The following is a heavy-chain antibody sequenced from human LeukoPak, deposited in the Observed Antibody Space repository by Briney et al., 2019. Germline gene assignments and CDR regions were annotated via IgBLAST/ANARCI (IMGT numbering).Heavy chain of an antibody. CDR2: IIPIFGTA. D-gene: IGHD5-24*01. CDR1: GGTFSSYA. Sequence: SVKVSCKASGGTFSSYAISWVRQAPGQGLEWMGGIIPIFGTANYAQKFQGRVTITADESTSTVYMELSSLRSEDTAVYYCARGCRDGYNWACSGWANFDYWGQGTLVTVSS. V-gene: IGHV1-69*13. J-gene: IGHJ4*02. CDR3: ARGCRDGYNWACSGWANFDY.